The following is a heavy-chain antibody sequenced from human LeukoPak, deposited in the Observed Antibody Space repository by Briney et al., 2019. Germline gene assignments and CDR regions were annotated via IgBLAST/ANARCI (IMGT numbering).Heavy chain of an antibody. J-gene: IGHJ6*02. D-gene: IGHD3-10*01. CDR3: ARVLGSGTYGVDV. CDR1: GFTFSSYG. Sequence: GGSLRPSCAASGFTFSSYGMHWVRQATGKGLEWVSSIGTADDTYYPGSVKGRFTISRENAKNSLYLQMNSLRAGDTAVYYCARVLGSGTYGVDVWGQGTTVTVSS. CDR2: IGTADDT. V-gene: IGHV3-13*01.